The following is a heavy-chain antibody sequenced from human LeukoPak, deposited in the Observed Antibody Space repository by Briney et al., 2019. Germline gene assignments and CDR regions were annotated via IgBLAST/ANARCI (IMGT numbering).Heavy chain of an antibody. CDR3: ASLITMVRGVIKPYYYGMDV. J-gene: IGHJ6*02. V-gene: IGHV3-11*04. D-gene: IGHD3-10*01. CDR2: ISSSSSTI. CDR1: GFTFSDYY. Sequence: PGGSLRLSCAASGFTFSDYYMSWIRQAPGKGLEWVSYISSSSSTIYYADSVKGRFTISRDNSRNTLYLQMNSLRAEDTAVYYCASLITMVRGVIKPYYYGMDVWGQGTTVTVSS.